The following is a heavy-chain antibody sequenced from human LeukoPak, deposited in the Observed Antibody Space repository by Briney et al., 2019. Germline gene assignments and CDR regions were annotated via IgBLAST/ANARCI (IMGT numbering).Heavy chain of an antibody. Sequence: GGSLRLSCAASGFTFDDYGMSWVRQAPGKGLEWVSGINWNGGDTGYADSVKGRFTISRDNAKNSLYLQMNSLRAEDTAFYYCARVQQYDKFDYWGQGTLVTVSS. CDR1: GFTFDDYG. V-gene: IGHV3-20*04. CDR2: INWNGGDT. D-gene: IGHD3-22*01. CDR3: ARVQQYDKFDY. J-gene: IGHJ4*02.